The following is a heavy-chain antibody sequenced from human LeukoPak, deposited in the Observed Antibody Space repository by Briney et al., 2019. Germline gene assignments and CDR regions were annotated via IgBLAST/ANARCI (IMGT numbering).Heavy chain of an antibody. CDR3: ARDRGGDGYNYGAFDI. J-gene: IGHJ3*02. V-gene: IGHV3-64*01. CDR2: ISSNGGST. CDR1: GFTFSSYA. Sequence: GGSLRLSCAASGFTFSSYAMHWVRQAPGKGLEYVSAISSNGGSTYYANSVKGRFTISRDNSKNTLYLQMGSLRAEDMAVYYCARDRGGDGYNYGAFDIWGQGTMVTVSS. D-gene: IGHD5-24*01.